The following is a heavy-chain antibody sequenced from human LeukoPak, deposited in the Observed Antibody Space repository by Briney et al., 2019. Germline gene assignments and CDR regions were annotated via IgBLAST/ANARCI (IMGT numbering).Heavy chain of an antibody. CDR3: ARVGYYYDSSGYYLGY. D-gene: IGHD3-22*01. CDR1: GYTFTSYD. V-gene: IGHV1-8*01. CDR2: MNPNSGNT. J-gene: IGHJ4*02. Sequence: ASVKVSCKASGYTFTSYDINWVRQATGQGLEWMGWMNPNSGNTGYAQNFQGRVTMTRNTSISTAYMELSSLRSEDTAVYYCARVGYYYDSSGYYLGYWGQGTLVTVSS.